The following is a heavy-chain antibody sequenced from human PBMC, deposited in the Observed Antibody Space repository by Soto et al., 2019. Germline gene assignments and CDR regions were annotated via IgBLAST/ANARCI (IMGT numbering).Heavy chain of an antibody. D-gene: IGHD3-3*01. Sequence: QLHLVQSGAVVKKPGASVTVSCSASGYPVTAYYMHWVRQAPGRGLEWMGGITPATGAAKYTQAFPGRGNLTRAPSTCTVFMELTGLTSRDKAVFYCARGGGVGVAGSAAFDMWGQGTLVTVSS. CDR1: GYPVTAYY. CDR2: ITPATGAA. J-gene: IGHJ3*02. V-gene: IGHV1-2*02. CDR3: ARGGGVGVAGSAAFDM.